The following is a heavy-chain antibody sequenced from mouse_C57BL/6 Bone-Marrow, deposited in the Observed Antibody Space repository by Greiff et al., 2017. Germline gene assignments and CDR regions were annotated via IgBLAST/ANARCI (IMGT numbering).Heavy chain of an antibody. V-gene: IGHV1-69*01. CDR3: ARRGQLAWFAY. CDR1: GYTFTSYW. J-gene: IGHJ3*01. CDR2: IDPSDSYT. Sequence: QVQLKQPGAELVMPGASVKLSCKASGYTFTSYWMHWVKQRPGQGLEWIGEIDPSDSYTNYNQKFKGKSTLTVDKSSSTAYMQRSSLTSEDSAVYYCARRGQLAWFAYWGQGTLVTVSA. D-gene: IGHD3-2*01.